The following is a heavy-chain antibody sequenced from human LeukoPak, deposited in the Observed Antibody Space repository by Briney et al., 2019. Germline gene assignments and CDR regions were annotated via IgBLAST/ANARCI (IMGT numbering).Heavy chain of an antibody. J-gene: IGHJ4*02. CDR2: IYTSGST. Sequence: SETLSLTCTASGGSISSYYGSWIRQPAGDGLEWIGRIYTSGSTNYNPSLKSRVTMSVDTSKNQFSLKLSCVTAADTAVYYRARVVYSGYGPKFDYWGQGTLVTVSS. V-gene: IGHV4-4*07. CDR3: ARVVYSGYGPKFDY. D-gene: IGHD5-12*01. CDR1: GGSISSYY.